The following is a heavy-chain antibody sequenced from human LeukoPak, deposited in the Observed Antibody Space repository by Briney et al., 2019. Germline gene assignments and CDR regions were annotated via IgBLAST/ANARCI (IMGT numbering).Heavy chain of an antibody. D-gene: IGHD6-13*01. CDR2: ISAYNGNT. Sequence: GASVKVSCKASGYTFTGYYMHWVRQAPGQGLEWMGWISAYNGNTNYAQKLQGRVTMTTDTSTSTAYMELRSLRSDDTAVYYCARMDSSSWYLGVGYYMDVWSKGTTVTVSS. J-gene: IGHJ6*03. CDR1: GYTFTGYY. V-gene: IGHV1-18*04. CDR3: ARMDSSSWYLGVGYYMDV.